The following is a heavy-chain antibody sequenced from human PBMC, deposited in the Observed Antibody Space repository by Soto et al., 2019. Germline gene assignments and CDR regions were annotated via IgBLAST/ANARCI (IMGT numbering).Heavy chain of an antibody. J-gene: IGHJ4*01. CDR1: GNDFPYNW. D-gene: IGHD5-12*01. CDR2: IYPGDSDT. V-gene: IGHV5-51*03. CDR3: ARLGSNSSGYYYFDY. Sequence: GESLKISCKVPGNDFPYNWIGWVRQMPGKGLEWMGIIYPGDSDTKYSPSSRGQVTISADKSITTAFLQWTSLKAPDTAMYYCARLGSNSSGYYYFDYWGQGTLVTVS.